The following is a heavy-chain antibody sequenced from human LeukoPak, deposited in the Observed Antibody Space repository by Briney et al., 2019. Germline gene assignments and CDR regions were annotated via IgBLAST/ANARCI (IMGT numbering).Heavy chain of an antibody. Sequence: ASVKVSCKVSGYTLTELSMHWVRQAPGKGLEWMGGFDPEDGETIYAQKFQGRVTMTKDTSTDTAYMELSSLRSEDTAVYYCATSGSYPGYAFDIWGQGTMVTVSS. J-gene: IGHJ3*02. CDR1: GYTLTELS. V-gene: IGHV1-24*01. CDR2: FDPEDGET. CDR3: ATSGSYPGYAFDI. D-gene: IGHD1-26*01.